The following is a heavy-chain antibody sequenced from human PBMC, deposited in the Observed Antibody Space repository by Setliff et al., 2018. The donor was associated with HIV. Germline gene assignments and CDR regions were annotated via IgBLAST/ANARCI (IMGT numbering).Heavy chain of an antibody. CDR3: ARVVGYYDSSGYPNYYYYYMDV. CDR1: GESFSGYC. V-gene: IGHV4-34*01. Sequence: SETLSLTCAVYGESFSGYCWSWIRQPPGKGLEWIGEINHSGSTNYNPSLKSRVTMSVDTSKNQFSLKLSSVTAADTAVYYCARVVGYYDSSGYPNYYYYYMDVWGKGTTVTVSS. CDR2: INHSGST. D-gene: IGHD3-22*01. J-gene: IGHJ6*03.